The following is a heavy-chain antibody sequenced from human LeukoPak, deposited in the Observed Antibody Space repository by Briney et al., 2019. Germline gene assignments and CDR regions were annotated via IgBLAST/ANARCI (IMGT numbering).Heavy chain of an antibody. V-gene: IGHV4-61*02. J-gene: IGHJ6*03. CDR1: GGSISSGSYY. CDR3: ARDGVPVARKAYYYYSMDV. Sequence: SQTLSLTCTVSGGSISSGSYYWSWIRLSAGKGLEWIGRISNSGSTNCNPSLKSRVSLSVDTSKNQFSLKLTSVTAADTAIYYCARDGVPVARKAYYYYSMDVWGKGATVTVSS. CDR2: ISNSGST. D-gene: IGHD6-19*01.